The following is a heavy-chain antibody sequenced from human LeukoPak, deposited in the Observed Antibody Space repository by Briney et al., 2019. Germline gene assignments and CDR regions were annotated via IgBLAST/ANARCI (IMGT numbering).Heavy chain of an antibody. CDR1: GGSFSGYY. D-gene: IGHD3-16*01. Sequence: SETLSLTCAVYGGSFSGYYWSWIRQPPGKGLEWIGEINRSGSTNYNPSLKSRVTISVDTSKNQFSLKLSSVTAADTAVYYCARAWGPNDYFDYWGQGTLVTVSS. V-gene: IGHV4-34*01. CDR3: ARAWGPNDYFDY. CDR2: INRSGST. J-gene: IGHJ4*02.